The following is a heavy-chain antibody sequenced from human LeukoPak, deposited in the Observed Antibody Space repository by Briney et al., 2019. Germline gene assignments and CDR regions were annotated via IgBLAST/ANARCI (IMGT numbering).Heavy chain of an antibody. CDR3: AKDWGVEQQLTFDY. CDR1: GFTFSSYA. Sequence: GGSLRLSCAASGFTFSSYAMSWVRQAPGKGLEWVSAISGSGGSTYYADSVKGRFTISRDNSENTLYLQMNSLRAEDTAVYYCAKDWGVEQQLTFDYWGQGTLVTVSS. D-gene: IGHD6-13*01. V-gene: IGHV3-23*01. CDR2: ISGSGGST. J-gene: IGHJ4*02.